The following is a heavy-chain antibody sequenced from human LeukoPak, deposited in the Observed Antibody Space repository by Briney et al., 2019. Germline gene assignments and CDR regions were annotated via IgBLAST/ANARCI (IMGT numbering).Heavy chain of an antibody. CDR3: ARGHSSGWYPLDY. D-gene: IGHD6-19*01. Sequence: SETLYLTCTVSGGSISSSSYYWGWIRQPPGKGLEWIGSIYYSGSTYYNPSLKSRVTISVDTSKNQFSLKLSSVTAADTAVYYCARGHSSGWYPLDYWGQGTLVTVSS. CDR1: GGSISSSSYY. CDR2: IYYSGST. V-gene: IGHV4-39*01. J-gene: IGHJ4*02.